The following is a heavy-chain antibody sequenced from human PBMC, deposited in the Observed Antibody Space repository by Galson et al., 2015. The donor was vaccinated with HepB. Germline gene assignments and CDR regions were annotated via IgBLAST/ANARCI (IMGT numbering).Heavy chain of an antibody. CDR1: GFSLSTSGVG. J-gene: IGHJ4*02. CDR3: AHRGGQWLVDTPYYFDY. V-gene: IGHV2-5*02. CDR2: IYWDDDR. Sequence: ALVKPTQTLTLTCTFSGFSLSTSGVGVGWIRQPPGKALEWLALIYWDDDRRYSPSLKSRLTITKDTSKNQVVLTMTNMDPVDTATYYCAHRGGQWLVDTPYYFDYWGQGTLVTVSS. D-gene: IGHD6-19*01.